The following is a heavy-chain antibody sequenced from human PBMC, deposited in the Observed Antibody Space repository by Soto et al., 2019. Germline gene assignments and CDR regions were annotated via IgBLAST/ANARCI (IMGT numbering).Heavy chain of an antibody. V-gene: IGHV4-31*03. Sequence: QVQLQESGPGLVKPSQTLSLTCTVSGGSISSGGYYWSWIRQHPGKGLEWIGYIYYSGSTYYNPSLKSRVTISVDTSKNQFSLKLSSVTAADTAVYYCARDVRGDYYYGMDVWGQGTTVTVSS. CDR1: GGSISSGGYY. CDR2: IYYSGST. J-gene: IGHJ6*02. CDR3: ARDVRGDYYYGMDV.